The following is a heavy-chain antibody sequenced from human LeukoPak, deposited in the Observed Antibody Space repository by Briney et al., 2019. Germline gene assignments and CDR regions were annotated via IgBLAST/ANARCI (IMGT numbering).Heavy chain of an antibody. CDR2: INHSGST. J-gene: IGHJ5*02. CDR1: GGSFSGYY. Sequence: SATLSLTCAVYGGSFSGYYWSWIRQPPGKGLEWIGEINHSGSTNYNPSLKSRVTISVDTSKNQFSLKLSSVTAADTAVYYCARAGTYDFWSGYYRRCFDPWGQGTLVTVSS. CDR3: ARAGTYDFWSGYYRRCFDP. V-gene: IGHV4-34*01. D-gene: IGHD3-3*01.